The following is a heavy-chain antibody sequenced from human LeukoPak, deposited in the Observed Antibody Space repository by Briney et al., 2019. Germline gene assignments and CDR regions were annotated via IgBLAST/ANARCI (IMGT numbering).Heavy chain of an antibody. D-gene: IGHD2-15*01. Sequence: PSETLSLTCAVYGGSFSGYYWSWIRQPPGKGLEWIGEINHSGSTNYNPSLKSRVTISVDTSKNQFSLKLSSVTAADTAVYYCARGSPFGSPHVWGQGTMVTVSS. V-gene: IGHV4-34*01. CDR1: GGSFSGYY. J-gene: IGHJ3*01. CDR3: ARGSPFGSPHV. CDR2: INHSGST.